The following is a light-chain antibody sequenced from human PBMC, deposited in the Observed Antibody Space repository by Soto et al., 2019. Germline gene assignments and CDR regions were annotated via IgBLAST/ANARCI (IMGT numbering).Light chain of an antibody. Sequence: PGERATLSCRASQSFSGHLAWYQQKPGQAPRLLIYDASKRATGIPARFSGSGFGTDYTLTISSLEPEDFAVYYCQQRSKWRTFGQGTKVEIK. CDR2: DAS. V-gene: IGKV3-11*01. J-gene: IGKJ1*01. CDR1: QSFSGH. CDR3: QQRSKWRT.